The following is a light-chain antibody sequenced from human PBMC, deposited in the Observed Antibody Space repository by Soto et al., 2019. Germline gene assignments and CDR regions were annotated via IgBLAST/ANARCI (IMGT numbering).Light chain of an antibody. Sequence: EVVMTQSAATLSVSPGERATLXCRASQSLSSLFVWYQQKAGEAPRRLIYGASTRANGSPDRFSASGSATAFAPPISSLQSGDFAVYYGQQYNNWPLTFGGGTKVDIK. V-gene: IGKV3-15*01. J-gene: IGKJ4*01. CDR1: QSLSSL. CDR3: QQYNNWPLT. CDR2: GAS.